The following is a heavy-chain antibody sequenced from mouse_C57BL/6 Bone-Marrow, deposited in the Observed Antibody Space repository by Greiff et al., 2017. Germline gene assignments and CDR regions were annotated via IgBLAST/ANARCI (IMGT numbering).Heavy chain of an antibody. CDR3: ARGGSGPYFDY. CDR1: GYTFTSYW. Sequence: QVQLQQPGAELVKPGASVKLSCKASGYTFTSYWMHWVKQRPGQGLEWIGMIHPNSGSTNYNEKFKSKATLTVDKSSSTAYMQLSRLTSEDSAVYYCARGGSGPYFDYWGQGTTVTVSS. V-gene: IGHV1-64*01. J-gene: IGHJ2*01. CDR2: IHPNSGST.